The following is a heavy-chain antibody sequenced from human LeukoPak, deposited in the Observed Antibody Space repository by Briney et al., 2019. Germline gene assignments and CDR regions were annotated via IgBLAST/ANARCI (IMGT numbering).Heavy chain of an antibody. J-gene: IGHJ6*03. Sequence: SETLSLTCAVYGGSFSGYYWSWIRQPPGKGLEWIGEINHSGSTNYNPSLKSRVTMSVDTSKNQFSLKLSSVTAADTAVYYCARHASKYYYDSSGYPLSYYYMDVWGKGTTVTISS. CDR1: GGSFSGYY. CDR2: INHSGST. V-gene: IGHV4-34*01. CDR3: ARHASKYYYDSSGYPLSYYYMDV. D-gene: IGHD3-22*01.